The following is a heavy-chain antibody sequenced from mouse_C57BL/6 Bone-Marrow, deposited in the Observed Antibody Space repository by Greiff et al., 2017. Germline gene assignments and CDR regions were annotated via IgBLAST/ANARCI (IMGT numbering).Heavy chain of an antibody. CDR2: IYPGDGDT. CDR3: ARSGYGSREAWFAY. D-gene: IGHD1-1*01. CDR1: GYAFSSYW. V-gene: IGHV1-80*01. Sequence: VQLVESGAELVKPGASVKISCKASGYAFSSYWMNWVKQRPGKGLEWIGQIYPGDGDTNYNGKFKGKATLTADKSSSTAYMQLSSLTSEDSAVYFCARSGYGSREAWFAYWGQGTLVTVSA. J-gene: IGHJ3*01.